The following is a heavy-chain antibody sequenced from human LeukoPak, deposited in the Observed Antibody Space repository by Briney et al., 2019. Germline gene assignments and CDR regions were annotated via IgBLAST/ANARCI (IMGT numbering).Heavy chain of an antibody. CDR1: GFTFSSYG. Sequence: GRSLRLSCAASGFTFSSYGMHWVRQAPGKGLEWVANINRDGSEKYYVDSVKGRFIISRDNARNSLYLQMKSLRVDDTALYYCARDVLGPYDYWGQGTLVTVSS. D-gene: IGHD7-27*01. CDR2: INRDGSEK. CDR3: ARDVLGPYDY. V-gene: IGHV3-7*01. J-gene: IGHJ4*02.